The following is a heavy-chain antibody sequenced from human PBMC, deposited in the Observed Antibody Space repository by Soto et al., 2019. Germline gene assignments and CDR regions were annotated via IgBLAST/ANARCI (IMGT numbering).Heavy chain of an antibody. V-gene: IGHV6-1*01. CDR2: TYYRSRWYN. Sequence: QTLSLTCAISGDSVSGNSAAWNWIRQSPSRGLEWLGRTYYRSRWYNDYAVSVKSRITVTPDTSKNQFSLHLNSVTPEDTAVYYCERAFQYYVSSDSYPDYWGQGALGTVS. D-gene: IGHD3-16*01. CDR3: ERAFQYYVSSDSYPDY. J-gene: IGHJ4*02. CDR1: GDSVSGNSAA.